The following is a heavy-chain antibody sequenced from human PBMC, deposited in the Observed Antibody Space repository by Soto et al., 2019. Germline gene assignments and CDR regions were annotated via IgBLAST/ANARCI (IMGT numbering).Heavy chain of an antibody. J-gene: IGHJ4*02. V-gene: IGHV3-9*01. CDR3: AKDPTPDSIAAAGTPDY. Sequence: EVQLVESGGGLVQPGRSLRLSCAASGFTFDDYAMHWVRQAPGKGLEWVSGISWNSGSIGYADSVKGRVTISRDNAKNSLYLQMNSLRAEDKALYYCAKDPTPDSIAAAGTPDYWGQGTLVTVSS. CDR1: GFTFDDYA. D-gene: IGHD6-13*01. CDR2: ISWNSGSI.